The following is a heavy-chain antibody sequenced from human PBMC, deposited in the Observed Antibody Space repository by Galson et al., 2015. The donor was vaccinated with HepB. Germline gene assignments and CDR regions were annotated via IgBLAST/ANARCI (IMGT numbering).Heavy chain of an antibody. CDR1: GFSFESYG. Sequence: SLRLSCAASGFSFESYGMHWVRQAPGKGLEWVAVISFDGGTKYYADSVKGRFTISRDNSKRTLYLQMNSLRPEDTPVYYCANAFEYFDWSEGGNYWGQGTLVTVSS. J-gene: IGHJ4*02. CDR3: ANAFEYFDWSEGGNY. D-gene: IGHD3-9*01. V-gene: IGHV3-30*18. CDR2: ISFDGGTK.